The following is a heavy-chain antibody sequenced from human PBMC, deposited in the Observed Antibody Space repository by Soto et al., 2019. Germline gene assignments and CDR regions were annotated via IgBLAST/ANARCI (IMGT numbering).Heavy chain of an antibody. CDR3: ARDPAVAGTYGMDV. J-gene: IGHJ6*02. V-gene: IGHV1-69*12. Sequence: QVQLVQSGAGVKKPGSSVKVSCKASGGTFSSYAISWVRQAPGQGLEWMGGIIPIFGTANYAQKFQGRVTITADESTSTAYMELSSLRSEDTAVYYCARDPAVAGTYGMDVWGQGTTVTVSS. CDR1: GGTFSSYA. CDR2: IIPIFGTA. D-gene: IGHD6-19*01.